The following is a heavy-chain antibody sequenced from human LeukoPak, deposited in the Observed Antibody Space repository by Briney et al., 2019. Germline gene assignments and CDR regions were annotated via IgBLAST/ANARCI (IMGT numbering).Heavy chain of an antibody. D-gene: IGHD6-13*01. CDR3: ARGGYRAAARKSLGY. CDR1: GGSFSGYY. V-gene: IGHV4-34*01. J-gene: IGHJ4*02. Sequence: SETLSLTCAVYGGSFSGYYWSWIRQPPGKGLEWIGEINHSGSTNYNPSLKSRVTISVDTSKNQFSLKLSSVTAADTAVYYCARGGYRAAARKSLGYWGQGTLVTVSS. CDR2: INHSGST.